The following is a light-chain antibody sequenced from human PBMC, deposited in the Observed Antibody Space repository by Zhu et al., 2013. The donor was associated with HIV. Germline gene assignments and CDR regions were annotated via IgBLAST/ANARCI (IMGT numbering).Light chain of an antibody. V-gene: IGKV3-20*01. J-gene: IGKJ4*01. CDR2: GAS. CDR1: QSVASNY. CDR3: QQYSSSPLT. Sequence: EIVLTQSPGTLSLSPGERATLSCRASQSVASNYLAWYQQKPGQAPRLLIYGASTRATGIPDRLSGSGSGTDFTLTISRLQPEDFAVYYCQQYSSSPLTFGGGTKVESK.